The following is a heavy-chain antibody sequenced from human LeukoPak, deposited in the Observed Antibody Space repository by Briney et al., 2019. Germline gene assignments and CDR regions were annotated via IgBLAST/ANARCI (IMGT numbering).Heavy chain of an antibody. V-gene: IGHV3-48*01. J-gene: IGHJ3*02. D-gene: IGHD1-26*01. CDR3: AISAQIVVGERLLNDAFDI. Sequence: PGGSLRLSCAASGFTFSTYSMNWVRQAPGKGLEWISYVSSSSSTIYYADSVKGRFIISRDNAKNSLYLQMNSLRAEDTAVYYCAISAQIVVGERLLNDAFDIWGQGTMGTVSS. CDR1: GFTFSTYS. CDR2: VSSSSSTI.